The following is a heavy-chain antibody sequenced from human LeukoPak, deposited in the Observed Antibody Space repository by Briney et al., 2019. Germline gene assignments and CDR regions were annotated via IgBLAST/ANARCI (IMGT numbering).Heavy chain of an antibody. CDR3: ARQLVGKWEPGDY. Sequence: GESLKISWKGSGYSFTSYWIGWVRQMPGKGLEWMGIIYPGDSANSYRPSFRGQVTISADKSISTAYLQWSSLKASDTAMYCCARQLVGKWEPGDYWGQGTLVTVSS. J-gene: IGHJ4*02. D-gene: IGHD1-26*01. CDR2: IYPGDSAN. V-gene: IGHV5-51*01. CDR1: GYSFTSYW.